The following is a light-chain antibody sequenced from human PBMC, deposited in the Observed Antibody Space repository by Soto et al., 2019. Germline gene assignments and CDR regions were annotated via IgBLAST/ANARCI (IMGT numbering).Light chain of an antibody. Sequence: EIVLTQSPATLSLSPGERATLSCRASQSVSSYLAWYQKKPGQAPRLLIYDASNRATGIPARFSGSGSGTDFTLTISSLEPGDFAVYYCQQRSNWPPWTFGQGTKVEIK. J-gene: IGKJ1*01. CDR2: DAS. CDR1: QSVSSY. CDR3: QQRSNWPPWT. V-gene: IGKV3-11*01.